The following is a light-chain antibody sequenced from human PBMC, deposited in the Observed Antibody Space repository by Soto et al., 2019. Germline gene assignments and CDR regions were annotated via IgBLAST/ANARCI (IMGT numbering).Light chain of an antibody. V-gene: IGKV1-39*01. Sequence: DIQMTQSPSSLSASVGDRVTITCRASQSISSYLNWYQQKPGKAPKLLIYAASSLQSGVPSRFSGSGSGTDFTLTISSLQPEDFETYYCQHSYSTPWTFGQGTKVEIK. CDR1: QSISSY. CDR3: QHSYSTPWT. J-gene: IGKJ1*01. CDR2: AAS.